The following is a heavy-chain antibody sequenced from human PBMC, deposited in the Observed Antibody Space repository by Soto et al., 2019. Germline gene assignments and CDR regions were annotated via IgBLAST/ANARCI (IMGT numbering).Heavy chain of an antibody. V-gene: IGHV3-33*08. CDR1: GFTFSSYA. CDR2: IWYDGSNE. J-gene: IGHJ6*02. CDR3: ARDDIPGRAVATYGMDV. D-gene: IGHD6-19*01. Sequence: QVHLVESGGGGVQPGRSLRLSCAASGFTFSSYALHWVRQAPGKGLEWVAVIWYDGSNEYYADSVKGRFTISKDNSKNTLYLQMNSLRAEDTAVYYCARDDIPGRAVATYGMDVWGQGTTVTVSS.